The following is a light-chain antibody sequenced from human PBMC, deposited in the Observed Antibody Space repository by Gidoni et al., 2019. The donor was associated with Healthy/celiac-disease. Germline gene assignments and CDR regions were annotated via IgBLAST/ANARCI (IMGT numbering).Light chain of an antibody. CDR3: SSYTSSSTLG. CDR2: EVS. CDR1: SSDVGCYNY. J-gene: IGLJ2*01. V-gene: IGLV2-14*01. Sequence: QSALTPPPSVSGSPGQSITISCTGTSSDVGCYNYVSWYQQHPGKAPKLMIYEVSNRPSGVSNRFSGSKSGNTASLTSPGLQAEDEADYYCSSYTSSSTLGFGGGTKLTVL.